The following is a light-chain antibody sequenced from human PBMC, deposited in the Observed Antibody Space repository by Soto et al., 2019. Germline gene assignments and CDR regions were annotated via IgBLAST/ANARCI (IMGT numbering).Light chain of an antibody. CDR1: SSDFGIYNS. J-gene: IGLJ1*01. CDR3: SSYTSSRSYV. CDR2: DVS. V-gene: IGLV2-14*03. Sequence: LTQPASVSGSPGQSITSCCTGASSDFGIYNSVSWYQHYAGRAPRLMIHDVSNRPSGVSDRFSGSKSGNTASLTISGLQAEDEADYYCSSYTSSRSYVFGSGTKVTVL.